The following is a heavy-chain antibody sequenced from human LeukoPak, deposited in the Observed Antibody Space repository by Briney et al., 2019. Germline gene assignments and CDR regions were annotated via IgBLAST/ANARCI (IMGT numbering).Heavy chain of an antibody. D-gene: IGHD2-15*01. Sequence: SETLSLTCAAYGGSFSGYFWSRIRQSPGKGLEWIGEINHSGSTNHNPSLKSRVTISVDTSKNQFSLKLSSVTAADTAVYYCARRLLGYCSGGSCYSGYFQHWGQGTLVTVSS. CDR3: ARRLLGYCSGGSCYSGYFQH. CDR1: GGSFSGYF. CDR2: INHSGST. V-gene: IGHV4-34*01. J-gene: IGHJ1*01.